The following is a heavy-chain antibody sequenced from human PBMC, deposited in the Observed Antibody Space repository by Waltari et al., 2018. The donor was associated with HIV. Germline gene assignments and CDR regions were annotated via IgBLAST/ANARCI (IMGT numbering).Heavy chain of an antibody. J-gene: IGHJ4*02. Sequence: VSYISSSGSTIYYADSVKGRFTISRDNAKNSLYLQMNSLRAEDTAVYYCATVPIEVYWGQGTLVTVSS. CDR2: ISSSGSTI. CDR3: ATVPIEVY. V-gene: IGHV3-11*01.